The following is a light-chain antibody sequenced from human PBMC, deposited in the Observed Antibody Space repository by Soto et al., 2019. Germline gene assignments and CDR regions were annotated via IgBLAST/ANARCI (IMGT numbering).Light chain of an antibody. CDR1: QSVSNN. CDR3: QQYDNWPYT. J-gene: IGKJ2*01. Sequence: EIVMTQSPATLSVSPGERATLSCRASQSVSNNLAWYQQKPGQAPRLLIYGASTRATGFPARFSGSGSGTDFTLTINSLQSEDFAVYYCQQYDNWPYTFGQGTKLEIK. V-gene: IGKV3-15*01. CDR2: GAS.